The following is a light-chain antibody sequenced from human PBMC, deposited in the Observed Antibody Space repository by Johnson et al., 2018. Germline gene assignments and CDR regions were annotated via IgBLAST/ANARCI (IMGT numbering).Light chain of an antibody. CDR3: GTWDSSLSAGNV. CDR2: ENN. CDR1: SSNIGNNY. J-gene: IGLJ1*01. Sequence: QSVLTQPPSVSAGPGQKVTISCSGSSSNIGNNYVSWYQQLPGTAPKLLIYENNKRPSGIPDRFSGSKSGTSATLGITGLQTGDEADYYCGTWDSSLSAGNVFGTGTKVTVL. V-gene: IGLV1-51*02.